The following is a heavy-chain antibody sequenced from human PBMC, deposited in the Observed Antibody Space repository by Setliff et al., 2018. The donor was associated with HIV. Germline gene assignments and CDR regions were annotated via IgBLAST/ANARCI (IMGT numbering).Heavy chain of an antibody. J-gene: IGHJ6*02. CDR1: GDSVSSRSYY. Sequence: SETLSLTCTVSGDSVSSRSYYWSWIRQPPGKGLEWIGRIYTSGSTNYNPSLKSRVTISVDTSKNQFSLKLSSVTAADTAVYYCAREDYYYYGMDVWGQGNPGHRLL. V-gene: IGHV4-61*02. CDR3: AREDYYYYGMDV. CDR2: IYTSGST.